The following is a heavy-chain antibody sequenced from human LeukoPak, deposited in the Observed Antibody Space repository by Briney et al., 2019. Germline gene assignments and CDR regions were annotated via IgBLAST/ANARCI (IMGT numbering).Heavy chain of an antibody. J-gene: IGHJ5*02. D-gene: IGHD3-9*01. V-gene: IGHV1-2*02. CDR1: GYTFTGYY. Sequence: ASVKVSCKASGYTFTGYYMHWVRQAPGQGLEWMGWINPNSGGTNYAQKFQGRVTMTRDTSISTAYMELSRLRSDDTAVYYCARGYDILTGLNWFDPWGQGTLVTVSS. CDR3: ARGYDILTGLNWFDP. CDR2: INPNSGGT.